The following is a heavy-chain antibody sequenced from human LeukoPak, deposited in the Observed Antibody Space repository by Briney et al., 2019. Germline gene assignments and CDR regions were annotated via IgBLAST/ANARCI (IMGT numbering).Heavy chain of an antibody. CDR1: GGSFSGYY. CDR3: ARGGAYSYGYKKYFDY. D-gene: IGHD5-18*01. Sequence: SETLSLTCAVHGGSFSGYYWSWIRQPPGKGLEWIGEINHSGSTNYNPSLKSRVTISVDTSKNQFSLKLSSVTAADTAVYYCARGGAYSYGYKKYFDYWGQGTLVTVSS. J-gene: IGHJ4*02. V-gene: IGHV4-34*01. CDR2: INHSGST.